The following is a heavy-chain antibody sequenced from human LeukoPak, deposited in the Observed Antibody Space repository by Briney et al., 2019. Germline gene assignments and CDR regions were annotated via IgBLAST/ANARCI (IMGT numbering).Heavy chain of an antibody. CDR1: GYTFTSYG. CDR2: ISAYNGNT. D-gene: IGHD3-22*01. J-gene: IGHJ3*02. V-gene: IGHV1-18*01. CDR3: ATSNYYDSSGDAFDI. Sequence: ASVKVSCKASGYTFTSYGISWVRQAPGQGLEWMGWISAYNGNTNYAQKLQGRVTMTTDTSTSTAYMELRSLRSDDTAVYYCATSNYYDSSGDAFDIWGQGTMVTVSS.